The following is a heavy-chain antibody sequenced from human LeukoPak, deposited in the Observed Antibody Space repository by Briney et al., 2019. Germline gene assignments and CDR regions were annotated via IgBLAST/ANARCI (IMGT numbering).Heavy chain of an antibody. V-gene: IGHV3-7*03. CDR3: AKDPDSSGYPDAFDI. CDR1: GFPFSSHW. D-gene: IGHD3-22*01. CDR2: IKQDGSEK. Sequence: GGSLRLSCAASGFPFSSHWLSWFRQSPGKGLEWVAHIKQDGSEKYYVDSAKGRFTISRDNARNSQYLQMNSLRAEDTAVYYCAKDPDSSGYPDAFDIWGQGTMVTVSS. J-gene: IGHJ3*02.